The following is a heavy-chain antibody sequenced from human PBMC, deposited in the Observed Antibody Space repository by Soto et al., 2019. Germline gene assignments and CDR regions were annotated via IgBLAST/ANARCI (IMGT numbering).Heavy chain of an antibody. CDR2: ISAYNGNT. D-gene: IGHD5-12*01. J-gene: IGHJ6*03. CDR3: ARVNLGGIVATAPPGYMDV. V-gene: IGHV1-18*01. CDR1: GYTFTSYG. Sequence: ASVKVSCKASGYTFTSYGISWVRQAPGQGLEWMGWISAYNGNTNYARKLQGRVAMTTDTSTSTAYMELRSLRSDDTAVYYCARVNLGGIVATAPPGYMDVWGKGTTVTVSS.